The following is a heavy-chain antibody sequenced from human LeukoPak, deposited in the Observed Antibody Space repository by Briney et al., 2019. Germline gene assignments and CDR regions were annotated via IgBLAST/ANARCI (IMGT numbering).Heavy chain of an antibody. J-gene: IGHJ4*02. CDR2: ISSSSYI. CDR3: ATYLNKGYCSSTSCYKDY. CDR1: GFTFSSYS. Sequence: PGGSLRLSCAASGFTFSSYSMNWVRQAPGKGLEWVSSISSSSYIYYADSVKGRFTISRDNAKNSLYLQMNGLRAEDTAVYYCATYLNKGYCSSTSCYKDYWGQGTLVTVSS. V-gene: IGHV3-21*01. D-gene: IGHD2-2*02.